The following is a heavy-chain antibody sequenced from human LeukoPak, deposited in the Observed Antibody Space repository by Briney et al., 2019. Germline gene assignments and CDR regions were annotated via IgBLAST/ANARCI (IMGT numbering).Heavy chain of an antibody. CDR2: ISYDGSNK. V-gene: IGHV3-30*18. CDR1: GFTFSSYG. J-gene: IGHJ6*04. Sequence: GRSLRLSCAASGFTFSSYGMHRVRQAPGKGLEWVAVISYDGSNKYYADSVKGRFTISRDNSKNTLYLQMNSLRAEDTAVYYCAKAHGELDVWGKGTTVTVSS. D-gene: IGHD4-17*01. CDR3: AKAHGELDV.